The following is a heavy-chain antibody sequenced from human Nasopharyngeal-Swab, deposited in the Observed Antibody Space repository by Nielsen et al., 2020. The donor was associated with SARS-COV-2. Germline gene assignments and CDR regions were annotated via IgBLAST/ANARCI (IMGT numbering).Heavy chain of an antibody. CDR1: GGSFSGYY. Sequence: SETLCCNCAVYGGSFSGYYWSWIRQTPGKGLEWIGEINHSGSTNYNPSLKSRVTISVDTSKNQFSLKLSSVTAADTAVYYCARHDYSNNNWGQGTLVTVSS. D-gene: IGHD4-11*01. CDR3: ARHDYSNNN. V-gene: IGHV4-34*01. CDR2: INHSGST. J-gene: IGHJ4*02.